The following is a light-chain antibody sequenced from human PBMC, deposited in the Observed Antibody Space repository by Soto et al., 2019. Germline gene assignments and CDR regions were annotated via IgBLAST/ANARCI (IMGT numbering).Light chain of an antibody. V-gene: IGKV3-15*01. CDR1: QRISSN. CDR3: QQYNNWPALT. J-gene: IGKJ4*01. CDR2: NAS. Sequence: EIVMTQFPATLSVSPGERVILSCRASQRISSNLAWYQQKPGQAPRLLIYNASTRATGIPASFSGSGSGTDFTLTISSLQSEDFAIYSCQQYNNWPALTFGGGTKVEI.